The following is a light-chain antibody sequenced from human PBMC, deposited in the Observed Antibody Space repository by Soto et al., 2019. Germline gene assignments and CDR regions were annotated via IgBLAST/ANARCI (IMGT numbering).Light chain of an antibody. CDR1: QSVSSN. J-gene: IGKJ1*01. CDR2: RAS. Sequence: EIVMTQSPGTLSVSPGETATLSCRASQSVSSNLAWYQQKPGQVPRLLIYRASTRVTGIPARFSGSGSGTEFTLTINSLQSEDFAVYYCQHYNNWPTWTFGQGTKVEIK. V-gene: IGKV3-15*01. CDR3: QHYNNWPTWT.